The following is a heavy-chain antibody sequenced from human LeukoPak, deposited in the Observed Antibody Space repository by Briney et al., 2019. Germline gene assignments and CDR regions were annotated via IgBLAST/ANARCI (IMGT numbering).Heavy chain of an antibody. CDR1: GGSISSYY. J-gene: IGHJ6*03. CDR3: ARSGPSSLGATYYYYYYYMDV. Sequence: SETLSLTCTVSGGSISSYYWSWIRQPPGKGLEWIGYIYYSGSTNYNPSLKSRVTISVDTSKNQFSLKLSSVTAADTAVYYCARSGPSSLGATYYYYYYYMDVWGKGTTVTISS. D-gene: IGHD6-19*01. CDR2: IYYSGST. V-gene: IGHV4-59*01.